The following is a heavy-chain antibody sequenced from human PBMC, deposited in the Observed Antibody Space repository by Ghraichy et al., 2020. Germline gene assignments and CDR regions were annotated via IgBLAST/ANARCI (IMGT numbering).Heavy chain of an antibody. CDR2: IIPIFGTA. Sequence: SVKVSCKASGGTFSSYAISWVRQAPGQGLEWMGGIIPIFGTANYAQKFQGRVTITADESTSTAYMELSSLRSEDTAVYYCARGGGRYCSSTSCSNKFDYWGQGTLVTVSS. CDR1: GGTFSSYA. J-gene: IGHJ4*02. CDR3: ARGGGRYCSSTSCSNKFDY. D-gene: IGHD2-2*01. V-gene: IGHV1-69*13.